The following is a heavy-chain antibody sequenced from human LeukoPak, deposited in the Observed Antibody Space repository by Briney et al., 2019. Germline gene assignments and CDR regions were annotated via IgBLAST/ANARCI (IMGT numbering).Heavy chain of an antibody. V-gene: IGHV3-7*01. Sequence: GGSLRLSCAASGFSFSTYWMSWVRQTPEKGLEFVANIDQGGSVRNYMDSLKGRCTISRDNAKKSLYLEINSLRADDTAVYYCARDPESSSSDLWGRGAPVTVSS. CDR3: ARDPESSSSDL. CDR2: IDQGGSVR. J-gene: IGHJ5*02. D-gene: IGHD6-6*01. CDR1: GFSFSTYW.